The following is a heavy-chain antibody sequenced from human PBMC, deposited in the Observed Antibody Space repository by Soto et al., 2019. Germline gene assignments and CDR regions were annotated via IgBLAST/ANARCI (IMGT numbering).Heavy chain of an antibody. CDR2: ISSSSSYI. J-gene: IGHJ4*02. CDR1: GFTFSSYS. V-gene: IGHV3-21*04. Sequence: GRSLRLSCAASGFTFSSYSTNWVRQAPGKGLEWVSSISSSSSYIYYADSVKGRFTISRDNSKNTLYLQMNSLRAEEPAVYDCASVRLLGTPMGPCDDWGQGTLVTVSS. D-gene: IGHD5-18*01. CDR3: ASVRLLGTPMGPCDD.